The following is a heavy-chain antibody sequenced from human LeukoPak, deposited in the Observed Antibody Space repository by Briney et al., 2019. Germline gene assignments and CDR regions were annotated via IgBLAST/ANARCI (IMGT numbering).Heavy chain of an antibody. D-gene: IGHD4-17*01. Sequence: SKTLSLTCAVSDDSFSSHYWTWIRQPPGKGLEWIGYISYIGSTNYNPSLKSRVTISIDTSKNQFSLKLTSVTAADTAVYYCARDLVTVTKGFDIWGQGTMASVSS. CDR3: ARDLVTVTKGFDI. J-gene: IGHJ3*02. CDR2: ISYIGST. CDR1: DDSFSSHY. V-gene: IGHV4-59*11.